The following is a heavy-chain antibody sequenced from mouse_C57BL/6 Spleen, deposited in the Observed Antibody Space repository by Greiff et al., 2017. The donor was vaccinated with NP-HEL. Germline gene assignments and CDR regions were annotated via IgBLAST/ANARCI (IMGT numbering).Heavy chain of an antibody. CDR2: IYPGDGDT. J-gene: IGHJ4*01. Sequence: VQLQQSGPELVKPGASVKISCKASGYAFSSSWMNWVKQRPGKGLEWIGRIYPGDGDTNYNGKFKGKATLTADKSSSTAYMQLSSLRSEDSAVYFCARGFITCYAMDYWGQGTSVTVSS. V-gene: IGHV1-82*01. CDR3: ARGFITCYAMDY. D-gene: IGHD1-1*01. CDR1: GYAFSSSW.